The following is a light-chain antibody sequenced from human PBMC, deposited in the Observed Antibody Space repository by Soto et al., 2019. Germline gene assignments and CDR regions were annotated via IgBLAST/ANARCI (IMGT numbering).Light chain of an antibody. CDR2: DVF. V-gene: IGLV2-14*01. CDR1: SSDLGFYNF. J-gene: IGLJ3*02. Sequence: QSALTQPASVSGSPGQSITISCTGTSSDLGFYNFVSWYQQNAGKAPKLLIYDVFNRPSGVSTRFSGSKSGNTASLTISGLQAEDEAVYYCSSYTSSSTPVVFGGGPKLTVL. CDR3: SSYTSSSTPVV.